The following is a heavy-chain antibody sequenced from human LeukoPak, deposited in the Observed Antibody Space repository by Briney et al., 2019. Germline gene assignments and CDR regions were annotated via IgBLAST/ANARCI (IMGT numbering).Heavy chain of an antibody. CDR3: ARNRFPITGTTNNYYYMDV. Sequence: GGSLRLSCAASGFIFSSYSMIWVRQAPGKGREWLSYISSSSTTIYYADSVKCRFTISRDNAKNSLYLQMNSPKAEDTAVYYCARNRFPITGTTNNYYYMDVWGKGTTVTVSS. J-gene: IGHJ6*03. CDR2: ISSSSTTI. D-gene: IGHD1-7*01. V-gene: IGHV3-48*04. CDR1: GFIFSSYS.